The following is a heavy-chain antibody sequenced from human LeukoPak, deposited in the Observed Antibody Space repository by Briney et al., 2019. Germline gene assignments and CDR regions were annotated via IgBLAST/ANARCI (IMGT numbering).Heavy chain of an antibody. Sequence: GGSLRLSCAASGFTFSSYAMSWVRQAPGKGLDWVSAVSGSGGSTYYADSVKGRFTISRDNSKNTLYLQMNSLRAEDTAVYYCAKDKYSPNINNWFDPWGQGTLVTVSS. CDR2: VSGSGGST. CDR3: AKDKYSPNINNWFDP. V-gene: IGHV3-23*01. CDR1: GFTFSSYA. D-gene: IGHD5-18*01. J-gene: IGHJ5*02.